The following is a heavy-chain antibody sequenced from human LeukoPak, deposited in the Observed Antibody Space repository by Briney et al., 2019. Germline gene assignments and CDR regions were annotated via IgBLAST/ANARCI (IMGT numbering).Heavy chain of an antibody. CDR1: GFTFSSYG. CDR2: ISYDGSNK. Sequence: GGSLRLSCAASGFTFSSYGMHWVRQAPGKGLEWVAVISYDGSNKYYADSVKGRFTISRDNSKNTLYLQMNSLRAEDTAVYCCAGGNHYYDSRGFDPWGQGTLVTVSS. J-gene: IGHJ5*02. V-gene: IGHV3-30*03. CDR3: AGGNHYYDSRGFDP. D-gene: IGHD3-22*01.